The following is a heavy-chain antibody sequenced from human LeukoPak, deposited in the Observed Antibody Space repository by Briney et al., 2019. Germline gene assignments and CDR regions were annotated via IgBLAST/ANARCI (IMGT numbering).Heavy chain of an antibody. Sequence: SETLSLTCTVSGDSIGSLYWTWIRQPPGKGLEWIGYIYYRGTTNYNPSLKSRVGISVDTSKNQVSLKVNSVTAADTAVYYCARLAVAGDYDHFYFYMDVWGKGTTVTVS. CDR2: IYYRGTT. D-gene: IGHD6-19*01. CDR3: ARLAVAGDYDHFYFYMDV. V-gene: IGHV4-59*11. J-gene: IGHJ6*03. CDR1: GDSIGSLY.